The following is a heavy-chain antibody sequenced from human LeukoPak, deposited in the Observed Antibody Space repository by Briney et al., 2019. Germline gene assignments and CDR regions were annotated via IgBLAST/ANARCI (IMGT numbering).Heavy chain of an antibody. J-gene: IGHJ4*02. D-gene: IGHD6-13*01. CDR3: ARHLRGEQQLSGFDY. CDR1: GXSISSYY. Sequence: SETLSLTCTVSGXSISSYYWSWIRQPPGKGLEWIAYIYYSGSTKYNPSLRSRVTISADTSKNQFSLKLSSVTAADTAVYYCARHLRGEQQLSGFDYWGQGTPVTVSS. CDR2: IYYSGST. V-gene: IGHV4-59*08.